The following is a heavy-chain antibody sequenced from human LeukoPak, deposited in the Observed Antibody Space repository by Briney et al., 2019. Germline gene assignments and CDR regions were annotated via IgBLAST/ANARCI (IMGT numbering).Heavy chain of an antibody. V-gene: IGHV3-11*01. CDR3: ATDGAGFDT. CDR2: INIGGTNT. CDR1: GFTFSDYY. Sequence: GVLRLSCAASGFTFSDYYMSWIRQAPGKGLEWLSYINIGGTNTHYADSVKGRFTISRDNTKKSLYLQMNNLGAEDTAVYYCATDGAGFDTWGQGVLVTVSS. J-gene: IGHJ5*02.